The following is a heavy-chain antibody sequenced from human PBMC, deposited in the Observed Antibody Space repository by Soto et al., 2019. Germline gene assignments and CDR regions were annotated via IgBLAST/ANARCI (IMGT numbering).Heavy chain of an antibody. Sequence: EVQLVESGGGLVQPGGSLRLACAASGFTFSSYWMSWVRQAPGKGLEWVANIKQDGSEKYYVDSVKGRFTISRDNAKNSLYIQMNSMRAEDTSVYYCARDDRLGIAVANAFDIWGQGTMVTVSS. D-gene: IGHD6-19*01. CDR3: ARDDRLGIAVANAFDI. V-gene: IGHV3-7*01. CDR1: GFTFSSYW. J-gene: IGHJ3*02. CDR2: IKQDGSEK.